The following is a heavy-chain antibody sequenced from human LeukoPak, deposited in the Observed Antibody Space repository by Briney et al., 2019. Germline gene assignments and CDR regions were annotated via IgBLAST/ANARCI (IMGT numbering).Heavy chain of an antibody. CDR2: INSGGNST. Sequence: GGSLRLSCAASGFTFSIYAMTWVRQAPGKGPEWVSAINSGGNSTYHADSVKGRFTISRDNSKNTLFLQMSSLKAEDTAVYYCARTRYCSGISCFYANWGQGTLVTVSS. CDR1: GFTFSIYA. CDR3: ARTRYCSGISCFYAN. D-gene: IGHD2-2*01. J-gene: IGHJ4*02. V-gene: IGHV3-23*01.